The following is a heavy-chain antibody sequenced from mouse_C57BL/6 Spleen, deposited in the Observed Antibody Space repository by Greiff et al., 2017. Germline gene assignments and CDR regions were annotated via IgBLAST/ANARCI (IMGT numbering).Heavy chain of an antibody. CDR1: GYSITSGYD. CDR2: ISYSGST. J-gene: IGHJ2*01. Sequence: DVQLQESGPGMVKPSQSLSLTCTVTGYSITSGYDWHWIRHFPGNKLEWMGYISYSGSTNYNPSLKSRISITHDTSKNHFFLKLNSVTTEDTATYYCARGGGRRLFDYWGQGTTLTVSS. CDR3: ARGGGRRLFDY. D-gene: IGHD3-2*02. V-gene: IGHV3-1*01.